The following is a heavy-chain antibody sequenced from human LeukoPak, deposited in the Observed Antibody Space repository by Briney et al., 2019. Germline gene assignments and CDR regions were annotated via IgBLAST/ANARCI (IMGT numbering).Heavy chain of an antibody. Sequence: SGTLSLTCAVYGGSFSGYYWSWIRQPPGKGLEWIGEINHSGSTNYNPSLKSRVTISVDTSKNQFSLKLSSVTAADTAVYYCAGPTIFGATGGYWGQGTLVTVSS. J-gene: IGHJ4*02. D-gene: IGHD3-3*01. CDR2: INHSGST. CDR3: AGPTIFGATGGY. CDR1: GGSFSGYY. V-gene: IGHV4-34*01.